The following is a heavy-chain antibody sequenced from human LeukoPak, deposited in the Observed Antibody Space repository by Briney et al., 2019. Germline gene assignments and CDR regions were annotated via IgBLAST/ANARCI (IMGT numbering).Heavy chain of an antibody. CDR2: VNWNGGST. V-gene: IGHV3-20*04. Sequence: GGSLRLSCAASGFTFDDYGMSWVRQAPGKGLEWISGVNWNGGSTGYADSVKGRFTIPRDNAKNSLYLQMNSLRAEDTAVYYCARVASSGWSLRPFDYWGQGTLVTVSS. D-gene: IGHD6-19*01. J-gene: IGHJ4*02. CDR1: GFTFDDYG. CDR3: ARVASSGWSLRPFDY.